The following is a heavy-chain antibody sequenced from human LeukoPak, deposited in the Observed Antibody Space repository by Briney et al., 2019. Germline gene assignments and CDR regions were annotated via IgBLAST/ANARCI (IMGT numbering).Heavy chain of an antibody. CDR1: GYTLTEYY. Sequence: ASVKVSFKASGYTLTEYYMHWVRQAAGQGRECMGWINLHSAVTNYAQNFQGRVTMPRDTSISTAYMELTILRSDDTAIYYCARERDEFDYWGQGTLITVSS. CDR2: INLHSAVT. CDR3: ARERDEFDY. V-gene: IGHV1-2*02. J-gene: IGHJ4*02.